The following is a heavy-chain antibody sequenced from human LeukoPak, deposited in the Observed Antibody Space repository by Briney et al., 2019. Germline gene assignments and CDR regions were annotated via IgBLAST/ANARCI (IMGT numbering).Heavy chain of an antibody. CDR1: GFTFSSYW. CDR2: ISSSSSYI. Sequence: GGSLRLSCAASGFTFSSYWMSWVRQAPGKGLEWVSSISSSSSYIYYADSVKGRFTISRDNAKNSLYLQMNSLRAEDTAVYYCARERGYYGSGSSTYFDYWGQGTLVTVSS. D-gene: IGHD3-10*01. CDR3: ARERGYYGSGSSTYFDY. J-gene: IGHJ4*02. V-gene: IGHV3-21*01.